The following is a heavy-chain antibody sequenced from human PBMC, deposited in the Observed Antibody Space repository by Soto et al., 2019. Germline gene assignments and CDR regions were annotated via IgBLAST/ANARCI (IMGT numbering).Heavy chain of an antibody. J-gene: IGHJ3*02. D-gene: IGHD3-22*01. Sequence: EVQLVESGGGLVKPGGSLRLSCAASGFTFSSYSMNWVRQAPGKGLEWVSSISSSSSYIYYADSGKGRFTISRDNANKSLLLQMNSLRAEATAVYYCARDAYDSSGYNTAVDIWGQGTMVTVSS. V-gene: IGHV3-21*01. CDR2: ISSSSSYI. CDR1: GFTFSSYS. CDR3: ARDAYDSSGYNTAVDI.